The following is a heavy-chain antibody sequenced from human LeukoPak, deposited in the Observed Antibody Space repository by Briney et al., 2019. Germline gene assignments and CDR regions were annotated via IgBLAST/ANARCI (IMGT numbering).Heavy chain of an antibody. Sequence: PGGSLRLSCEASGFTFSSYAMSWVRQAPGKGLEGVSGITGSGGSTYYGDSVKGRFTISRDNPKNTLYLQMNSLRAEDTAVYYCARYMTTVASDAFDIWGQGTMVTVSS. V-gene: IGHV3-23*01. CDR3: ARYMTTVASDAFDI. D-gene: IGHD4-17*01. CDR1: GFTFSSYA. J-gene: IGHJ3*02. CDR2: ITGSGGST.